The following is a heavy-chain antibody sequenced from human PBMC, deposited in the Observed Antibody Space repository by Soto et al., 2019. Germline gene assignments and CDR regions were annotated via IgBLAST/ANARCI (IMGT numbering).Heavy chain of an antibody. V-gene: IGHV1-69*01. Sequence: QVQLVQSGAEVKKPGSSVKVSCKASGGTFSSYAISWVRQAPGQGLEWMGGIIPIFGTANYAQKVQGRVTITADESTSTAYMAQSSLRSEDTAMYYCAIPPMVRGVRYYYYGMDVWGQGTTVTVSS. J-gene: IGHJ6*02. D-gene: IGHD3-10*01. CDR1: GGTFSSYA. CDR2: IIPIFGTA. CDR3: AIPPMVRGVRYYYYGMDV.